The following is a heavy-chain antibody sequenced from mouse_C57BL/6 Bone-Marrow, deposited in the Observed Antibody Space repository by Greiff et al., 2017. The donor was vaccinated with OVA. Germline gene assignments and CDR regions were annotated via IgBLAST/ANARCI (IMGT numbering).Heavy chain of an antibody. CDR2: IDPSDSYT. Sequence: VQLQQPGAELVKPGASVKLSCKASGYTFTSYWMQWVKQRPGQGLEWIGEIDPSDSYTNYNQKFKGKATLTVDTSSSTAYMQLSSLTSEDSADYYSARAGFAYWGQGTLVTVSA. J-gene: IGHJ3*01. CDR3: ARAGFAY. V-gene: IGHV1-50*01. CDR1: GYTFTSYW.